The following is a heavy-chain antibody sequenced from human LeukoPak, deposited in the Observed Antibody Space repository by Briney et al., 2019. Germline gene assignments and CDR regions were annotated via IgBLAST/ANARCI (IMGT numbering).Heavy chain of an antibody. Sequence: LGGSLRLSCAASGFTFSSYWMHWVRQAPGKGLVWVSRINSDGSSTSYADSVKGRFTISRDNAKNTLYLQMNSLRAEDTAVYYCARESGYDYAVVKNWGQGTLVTVSS. CDR3: ARESGYDYAVVKN. J-gene: IGHJ4*02. D-gene: IGHD5-12*01. CDR1: GFTFSSYW. V-gene: IGHV3-74*01. CDR2: INSDGSST.